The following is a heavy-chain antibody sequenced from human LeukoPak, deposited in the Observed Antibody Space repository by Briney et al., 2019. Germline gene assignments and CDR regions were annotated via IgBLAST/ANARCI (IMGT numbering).Heavy chain of an antibody. CDR3: ARTSRRYCSSTSCYNFDY. CDR2: MNPNSGNT. CDR1: GYTFTSYD. J-gene: IGHJ4*02. Sequence: ASVKVSCKASGYTFTSYDINWVRQATGQGLEWMGWMNPNSGNTGYAQKFQGGVTMTRNTSISTAYMELSSLRSEDTAVYYCARTSRRYCSSTSCYNFDYWGQGTLVTVSS. D-gene: IGHD2-2*02. V-gene: IGHV1-8*01.